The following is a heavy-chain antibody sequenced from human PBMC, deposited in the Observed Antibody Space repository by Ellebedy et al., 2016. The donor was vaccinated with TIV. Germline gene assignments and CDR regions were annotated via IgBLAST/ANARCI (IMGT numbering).Heavy chain of an antibody. CDR1: GYTFTSFY. V-gene: IGHV1-46*01. J-gene: IGHJ3*02. CDR3: ARGVIETSKDAFDI. Sequence: AASVKVSCKASGYTFTSFYMHWVRQAPGQGLEWMGVIYPSAGSTDYAQKFQGRVTLTRDTSTSTVYMELRSLRSDDTAVYYCARGVIETSKDAFDIWGQGTVVTVSS. CDR2: IYPSAGST. D-gene: IGHD2/OR15-2a*01.